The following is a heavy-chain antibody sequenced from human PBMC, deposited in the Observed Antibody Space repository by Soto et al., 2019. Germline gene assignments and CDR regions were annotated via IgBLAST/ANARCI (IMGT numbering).Heavy chain of an antibody. J-gene: IGHJ4*02. CDR2: VNPSGGHT. V-gene: IGHV1-46*01. CDR1: GDTFTDYY. Sequence: QVQLVQSGAEVKKPGASVKVSCKASGDTFTDYYIHWVRQAPGQGLEWMGTVNPSGGHTTYAQHLLGGMTRRWDTSTRTLYMELTSLTSEDPAVYYCARGGHVVVVTAALDYWGQGTLVTVSS. D-gene: IGHD2-21*02. CDR3: ARGGHVVVVTAALDY.